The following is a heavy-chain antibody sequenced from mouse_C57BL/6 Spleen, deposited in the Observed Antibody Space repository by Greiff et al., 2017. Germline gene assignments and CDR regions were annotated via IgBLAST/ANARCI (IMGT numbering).Heavy chain of an antibody. V-gene: IGHV1-64*01. CDR3: ARGGFYYGNYIDY. Sequence: VQLQQSGAELVKPGASVKLSCKASGYTFTSYWMHWVKQRPGQGLEWIGMIHPNSGSTNYNEKFKSKATLTVDKSSSTAYMQLSSLTSEDSAVYYCARGGFYYGNYIDYWGQGTTLTVSS. CDR2: IHPNSGST. J-gene: IGHJ2*01. D-gene: IGHD2-1*01. CDR1: GYTFTSYW.